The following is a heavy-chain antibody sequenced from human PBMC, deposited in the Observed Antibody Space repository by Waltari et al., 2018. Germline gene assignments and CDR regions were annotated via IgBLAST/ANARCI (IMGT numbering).Heavy chain of an antibody. CDR3: TTNPGY. Sequence: EVQLVESGGGLVLPGGSLRISCAASGFSTDYWLDWVRHAQGKGLVWIARMKTDGNSITYANSVKGRFTIPRDSAKNTYYLQMNGLRAEDTTVYYCTTNPGYWGQGTLVTVSS. V-gene: IGHV3-74*03. J-gene: IGHJ4*02. CDR1: GFSTDYW. CDR2: MKTDGNSI.